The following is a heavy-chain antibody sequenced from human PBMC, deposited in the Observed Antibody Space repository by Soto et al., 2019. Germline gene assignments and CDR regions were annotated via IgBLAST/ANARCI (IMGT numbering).Heavy chain of an antibody. Sequence: SQTLSLTCAISGDSVSSNSAAWNWIRQSPSRGLEWLGRIYYRSKWYNDYEVSVKSRITINPDTSKKHFSLNLSSVTAADTAVYYCARDRLMATAGTARHYFGLDVWGQGTTVTVSS. D-gene: IGHD5-18*01. J-gene: IGHJ6*02. CDR3: ARDRLMATAGTARHYFGLDV. CDR2: IYYRSKWYN. V-gene: IGHV6-1*01. CDR1: GDSVSSNSAA.